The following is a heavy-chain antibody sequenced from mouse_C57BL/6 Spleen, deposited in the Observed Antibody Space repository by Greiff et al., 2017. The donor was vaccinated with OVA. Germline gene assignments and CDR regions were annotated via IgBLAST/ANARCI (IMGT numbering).Heavy chain of an antibody. J-gene: IGHJ4*01. CDR2: IWGDGST. CDR3: AKKGIIYYDYDEDYAMDY. D-gene: IGHD2-4*01. CDR1: GFSLTSYG. Sequence: VKLMESGPGLVAPSQSLSITCTVSGFSLTSYGVSWVRQPPGKGLEWLGVIWGDGSTNYHSALISRLSISKDNSKSQVFLKLNSLQTDDTATYYCAKKGIIYYDYDEDYAMDYWGQGTSVTVSS. V-gene: IGHV2-3*01.